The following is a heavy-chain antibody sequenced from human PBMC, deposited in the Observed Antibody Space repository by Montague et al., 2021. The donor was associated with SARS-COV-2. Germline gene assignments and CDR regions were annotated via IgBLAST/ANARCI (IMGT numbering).Heavy chain of an antibody. D-gene: IGHD4-23*01. CDR2: IYYSGST. V-gene: IGHV4-39*01. CDR3: ARLVETYYYYYGMDV. J-gene: IGHJ6*02. Sequence: SETLSLTCTVSGGSISSSSYYWGWIRQPPGRGLEWIGSIYYSGSTYYNPSLKSRVTISVDTSKNQFSLKLSSVTAADTVVCYCARLVETYYYYYGMDVWGQGTTVTVSS. CDR1: GGSISSSSYY.